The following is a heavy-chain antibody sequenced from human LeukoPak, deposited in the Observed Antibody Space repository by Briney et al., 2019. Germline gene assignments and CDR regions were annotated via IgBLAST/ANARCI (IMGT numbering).Heavy chain of an antibody. CDR1: GFTFSSYS. Sequence: GGSLRLSCAASGFTFSSYSMNWVRQAPGKGLEWVSSISSSSSYIYYAGSVKGRFTISRDNAKNSLYLQMNSLRAEDTAVYYCARLGWAVAGRLEFEYWGQGTLVTVSS. D-gene: IGHD6-19*01. CDR2: ISSSSSYI. J-gene: IGHJ4*02. V-gene: IGHV3-21*01. CDR3: ARLGWAVAGRLEFEY.